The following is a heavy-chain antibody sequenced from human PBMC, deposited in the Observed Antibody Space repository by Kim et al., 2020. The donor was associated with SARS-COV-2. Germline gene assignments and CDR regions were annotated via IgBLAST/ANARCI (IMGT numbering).Heavy chain of an antibody. CDR1: GGTFSSYA. CDR2: IIPIFGTA. V-gene: IGHV1-69*13. D-gene: IGHD3-16*02. J-gene: IGHJ3*02. Sequence: SVKVSCKASGGTFSSYAISWVRQAPGQGLEWMGGIIPIFGTANYAQKFKGRVTITADESTSTAYMELSSLRSEDTAVYYCARASLMITFGGVIDASPDAFDIWGQGTMVTVSS. CDR3: ARASLMITFGGVIDASPDAFDI.